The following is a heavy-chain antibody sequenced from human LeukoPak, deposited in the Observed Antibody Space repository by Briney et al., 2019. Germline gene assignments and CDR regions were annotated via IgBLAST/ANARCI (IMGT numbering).Heavy chain of an antibody. D-gene: IGHD3-9*01. V-gene: IGHV4-59*01. CDR3: ARVLRYFDWFTYYYYYYMDV. J-gene: IGHJ6*03. Sequence: PSETLSLTCAVYGGSFSGYYWSWIRQPPGKGLEWIGYIYYSGSTNYNPSLKSRVTISVDTSKNQFSLKLSSVTAADTAVYYCARVLRYFDWFTYYYYYYMDVWGKGTTVTISS. CDR1: GGSFSGYY. CDR2: IYYSGST.